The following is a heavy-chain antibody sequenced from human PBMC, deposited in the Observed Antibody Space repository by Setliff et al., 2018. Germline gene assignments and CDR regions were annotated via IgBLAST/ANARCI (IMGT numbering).Heavy chain of an antibody. D-gene: IGHD3-22*01. CDR1: GGSISSHY. V-gene: IGHV4-59*11. J-gene: IGHJ4*02. Sequence: KPSETLSLTCTVSGGSISSHYWSWIRQPPGKGLEWIGYIYYSGSTNYNPSLKSRVTISVDTSKNQFSLKLGSVTAADTAVYYCARPYYYDSSGYYYDYWGQGTLVTVSS. CDR3: ARPYYYDSSGYYYDY. CDR2: IYYSGST.